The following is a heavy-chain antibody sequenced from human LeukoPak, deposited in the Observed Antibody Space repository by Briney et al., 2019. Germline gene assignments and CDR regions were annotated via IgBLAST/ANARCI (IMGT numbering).Heavy chain of an antibody. CDR2: FSVSDATT. J-gene: IGHJ4*02. D-gene: IGHD3-10*01. CDR1: GFTFSSYA. Sequence: GGSLRLSCAASGFTFSSYAMSWVRQAPGKGLEWVSGFSVSDATTYYADSVKGRFTISRDNAKNSLYLQMNSLRAEDTAVYYCAREGYGSGSYYNGGYYFDYWGQGTLVTVSS. CDR3: AREGYGSGSYYNGGYYFDY. V-gene: IGHV3-23*01.